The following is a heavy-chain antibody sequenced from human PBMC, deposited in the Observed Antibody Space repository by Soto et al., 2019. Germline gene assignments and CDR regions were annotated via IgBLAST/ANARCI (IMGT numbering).Heavy chain of an antibody. CDR1: GFAFNTYS. J-gene: IGHJ2*01. CDR2: INEDSTYI. CDR3: AKDKYTDSVRKVWFFDY. Sequence: EVQLVESGGGLVKPGGSLRLSCTASGFAFNTYSMNWVRQAPGKGLEWVSSINEDSTYIYYADSLRGRITISRDNAKDSLSLQMDSLRGDDTALYFCAKDKYTDSVRKVWFFDYWGRGTLVTVSS. V-gene: IGHV3-21*02. D-gene: IGHD2-15*01.